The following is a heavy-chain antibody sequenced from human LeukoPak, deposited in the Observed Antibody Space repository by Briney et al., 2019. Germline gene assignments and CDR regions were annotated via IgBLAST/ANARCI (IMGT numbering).Heavy chain of an antibody. Sequence: ASVKVSCKASGYTFINYDINWVRQATGQGLEWMGWMNPNSGNTGHAQKFQGRVTMTRNTSISTAYMELSSLRSEGTAVYYCARLSTLDAFDIWGQGTMVTVSS. V-gene: IGHV1-8*01. CDR1: GYTFINYD. D-gene: IGHD3-16*01. CDR2: MNPNSGNT. J-gene: IGHJ3*02. CDR3: ARLSTLDAFDI.